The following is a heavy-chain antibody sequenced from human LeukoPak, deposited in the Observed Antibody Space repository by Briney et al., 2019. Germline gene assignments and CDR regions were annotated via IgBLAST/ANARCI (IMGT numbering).Heavy chain of an antibody. D-gene: IGHD2-2*01. CDR3: ARDGVYCSTTTCYYRGYTSTAGDY. CDR1: GFTFTSYG. Sequence: GGSLRLSCAASGFTFTSYGMNWVRQAPGKGLEWVAFIPYVGSIKYYADSVKGRFTVSRDNSKNTLYQQMNSLRPEDTAVYFCARDGVYCSTTTCYYRGYTSTAGDYWGQGTLVTVSS. V-gene: IGHV3-30*02. CDR2: IPYVGSIK. J-gene: IGHJ4*02.